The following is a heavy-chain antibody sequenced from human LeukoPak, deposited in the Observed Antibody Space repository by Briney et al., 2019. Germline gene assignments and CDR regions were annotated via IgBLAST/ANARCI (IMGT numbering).Heavy chain of an antibody. J-gene: IGHJ4*02. CDR3: AKDQEGSSYGLFDY. CDR1: RFTFSIYA. CDR2: ISGGGGST. Sequence: PGGCLRLCCAASRFTFSIYAMSWVRLAPGKGLEWVSGISGGGGSTYYADSVKGRFTISRDNSKHTLFLQMNSLRAEDTDVYYCAKDQEGSSYGLFDYWGQGTLVTVSS. V-gene: IGHV3-23*01. D-gene: IGHD3-16*01.